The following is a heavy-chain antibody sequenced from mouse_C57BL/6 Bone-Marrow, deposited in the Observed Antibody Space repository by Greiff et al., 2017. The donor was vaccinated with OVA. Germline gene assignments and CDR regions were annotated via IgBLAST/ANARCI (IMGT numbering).Heavy chain of an antibody. Sequence: VQLKQSGAELVRPGASVKLSCTASGFNIKDDYMHWVKQRPEQGLEWIGWIDPENGDTEYASKFQGKATITAATSSNTAYLQLSSLTSEDTAFYYCTSYGNFDYWGQGTTLTVSS. CDR1: GFNIKDDY. J-gene: IGHJ2*01. D-gene: IGHD2-1*01. CDR2: IDPENGDT. CDR3: TSYGNFDY. V-gene: IGHV14-4*01.